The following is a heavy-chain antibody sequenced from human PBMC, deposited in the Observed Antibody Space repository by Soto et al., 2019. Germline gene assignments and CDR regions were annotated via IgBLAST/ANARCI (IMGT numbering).Heavy chain of an antibody. CDR2: IYSGGST. D-gene: IGHD6-6*01. CDR3: ARDPSAAGIAARRLHGY. J-gene: IGHJ4*02. V-gene: IGHV3-53*01. Sequence: PGGSLRLSCAASGFTVSSNYMSWVRQAPGKGLEWVSVIYSGGSTYYADSVKGRFTISRDNSKNTLYLQMNSLRAEDTAVYYCARDPSAAGIAARRLHGYWGQGTLLIVSS. CDR1: GFTVSSNY.